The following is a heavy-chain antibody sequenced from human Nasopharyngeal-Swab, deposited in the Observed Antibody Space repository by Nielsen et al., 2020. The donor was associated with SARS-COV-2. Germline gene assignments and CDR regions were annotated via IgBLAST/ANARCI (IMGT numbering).Heavy chain of an antibody. J-gene: IGHJ6*03. V-gene: IGHV4-39*07. CDR2: IDYSGST. CDR3: ARESGRGGIGNYYYYYMAG. Sequence: WSRQPPGKGLEWIGSIDYSGSTDYNPSLKSRGTISVDTSKNQFSLKLSSVTAADTAVYYCARESGRGGIGNYYYYYMAGRCIGNTVTVSS. D-gene: IGHD3-3*01.